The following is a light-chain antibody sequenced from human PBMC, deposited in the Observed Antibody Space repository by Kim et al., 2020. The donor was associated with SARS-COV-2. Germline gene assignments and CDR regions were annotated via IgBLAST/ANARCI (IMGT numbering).Light chain of an antibody. CDR1: SSDVGTYNY. V-gene: IGLV2-14*01. J-gene: IGLJ3*02. Sequence: QSALTQPASVSGSPGQSITISCTGTSSDVGTYNYVSWYQQHPDKAPKLMIYEVSNRPSGVSNRFSGSKSGNTASLTISGLQAEDEADYYCSSYTSSTTLWVFGGGTQLTVL. CDR2: EVS. CDR3: SSYTSSTTLWV.